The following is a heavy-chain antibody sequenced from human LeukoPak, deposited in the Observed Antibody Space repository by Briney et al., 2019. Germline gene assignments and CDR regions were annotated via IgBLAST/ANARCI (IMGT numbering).Heavy chain of an antibody. CDR1: GFTFSSYG. CDR3: ARDGGSSWYWFDP. CDR2: IWYDGSNK. D-gene: IGHD6-13*01. V-gene: IGHV3-33*01. Sequence: PGGSLRLSCAASGFTFSSYGMHWVRQAPGKGLEWVAVIWYDGSNKYYADSVKGRFTISRDNSKNTLYLQMNSLRAEDTAAYYCARDGGSSWYWFDPWGQGTLVTVSS. J-gene: IGHJ5*02.